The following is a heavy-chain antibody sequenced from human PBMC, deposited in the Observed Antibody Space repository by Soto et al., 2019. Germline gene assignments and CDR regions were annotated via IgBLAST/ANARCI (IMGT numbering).Heavy chain of an antibody. V-gene: IGHV3-30*18. CDR3: AKDPTMATINSFDY. Sequence: GGSLRLSCAASGFTFSSYGMHWVRQAPGKGLEWVAVISYDGSNKYYADSVKGRFTISRDNSKNTLYLQMNSLRAEDTAVYYCAKDPTMATINSFDYWGQGTLVTVSS. D-gene: IGHD5-12*01. CDR1: GFTFSSYG. CDR2: ISYDGSNK. J-gene: IGHJ4*02.